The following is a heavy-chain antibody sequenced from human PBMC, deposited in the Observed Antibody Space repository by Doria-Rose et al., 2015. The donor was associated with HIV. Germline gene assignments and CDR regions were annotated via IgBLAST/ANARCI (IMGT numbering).Heavy chain of an antibody. CDR2: IFSDDDR. V-gene: IGHV2-26*01. Sequence: QITLKESSPVLVKPTETLTLTCTVSGVSLSSPGMGVSWIRQPPGKALEWLANIFSDDDRSSISSLMSRLTISRGTSKSQVVLTITDMDPVDTATYYCARIKSSRWYHKYYLDFWGQGTLVIVSA. J-gene: IGHJ4*02. D-gene: IGHD6-13*01. CDR3: ARIKSSRWYHKYYLDF. CDR1: GVSLSSPGMG.